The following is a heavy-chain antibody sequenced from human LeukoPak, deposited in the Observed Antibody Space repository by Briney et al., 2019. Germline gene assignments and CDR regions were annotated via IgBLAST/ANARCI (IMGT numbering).Heavy chain of an antibody. CDR2: IYYSGST. J-gene: IGHJ4*02. CDR3: ATLTGYYPDY. D-gene: IGHD3-9*01. V-gene: IGHV4-39*01. CDR1: GLSISGSSYY. Sequence: SETLSLTCTVSGLSISGSSYYWDWIRQPPGKGLEWIGSIYYSGSTFYTPSLKSRVTISVDTSKNQFPLKLTSVTAADTAVYYCATLTGYYPDYWGQGILVTVSS.